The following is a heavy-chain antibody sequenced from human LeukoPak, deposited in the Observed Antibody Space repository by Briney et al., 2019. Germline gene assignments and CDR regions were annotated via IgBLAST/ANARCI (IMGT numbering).Heavy chain of an antibody. CDR3: AIHPSDSSGYFSY. D-gene: IGHD3-22*01. V-gene: IGHV7-4-1*02. Sequence: GASVKVSCKASGYTFTNYYMHWVRQAPGQGLEYMGWIDTKTGNPTYAQGFTGRFVFSLDTSVSTAYLQISSLKAEDTAVYYCAIHPSDSSGYFSYWGQGALVTVSS. J-gene: IGHJ4*02. CDR2: IDTKTGNP. CDR1: GYTFTNYY.